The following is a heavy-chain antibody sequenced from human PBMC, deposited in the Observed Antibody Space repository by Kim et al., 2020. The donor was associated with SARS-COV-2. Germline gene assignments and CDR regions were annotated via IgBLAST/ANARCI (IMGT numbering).Heavy chain of an antibody. CDR2: IYYSGST. Sequence: SETLSLTCTVSGGSVSSGSYYWSWIRQPPGKGLEWIGYIYYSGSTNYNPSLKSRVTISVDTSKNQFSLKLSSVTAADTAVYYCARDLSVMTDYGGYYGMDVWGQGTTVTVSS. V-gene: IGHV4-61*01. D-gene: IGHD4-17*01. J-gene: IGHJ6*02. CDR3: ARDLSVMTDYGGYYGMDV. CDR1: GGSVSSGSYY.